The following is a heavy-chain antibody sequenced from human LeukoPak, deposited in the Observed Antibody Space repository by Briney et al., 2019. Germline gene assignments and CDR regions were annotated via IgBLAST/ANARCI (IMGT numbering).Heavy chain of an antibody. CDR2: IKSKTDDGTT. D-gene: IGHD2-2*01. CDR1: GFTFSNAW. Sequence: GGSLRLSCAASGFTFSNAWMSWVRQAPGKGLEWVGRIKSKTDDGTTDYAAPVKGRFTLSRDDSKSTLYLQMSSLKFEDTAVYYCTTAPAQSDYWGQGTLVTVSS. V-gene: IGHV3-15*01. J-gene: IGHJ4*02. CDR3: TTAPAQSDY.